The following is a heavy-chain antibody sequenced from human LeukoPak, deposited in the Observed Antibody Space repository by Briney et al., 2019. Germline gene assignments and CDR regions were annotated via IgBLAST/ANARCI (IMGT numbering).Heavy chain of an antibody. D-gene: IGHD3-10*01. CDR2: INHSGST. J-gene: IGHJ6*02. CDR1: GGSFSGYY. Sequence: SETLSLTCAVYGGSFSGYYWSWIRQPPGKGLEWIGEINHSGSTNYNPSLKSRVTISVDTSKNQFSLKLSSVTAADTAVYYCTRVKVRGAYYYYYGMDVWGQGTTVTVSS. V-gene: IGHV4-34*01. CDR3: TRVKVRGAYYYYYGMDV.